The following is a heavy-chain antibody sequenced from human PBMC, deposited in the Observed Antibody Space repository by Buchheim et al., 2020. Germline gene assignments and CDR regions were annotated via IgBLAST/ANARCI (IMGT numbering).Heavy chain of an antibody. CDR1: GYTFTDYY. D-gene: IGHD3-22*01. Sequence: QVQLVQSGAEVKKPGASVKVSCKASGYTFTDYYMHWVRQAPGQGLEWMGWINPNSGGTNYAQKFQGRVTMTRDTSISAAYMELNRLRSDDTAVYYCATNLPYYDTSGYFINWGQGTL. J-gene: IGHJ4*02. CDR2: INPNSGGT. V-gene: IGHV1-2*02. CDR3: ATNLPYYDTSGYFIN.